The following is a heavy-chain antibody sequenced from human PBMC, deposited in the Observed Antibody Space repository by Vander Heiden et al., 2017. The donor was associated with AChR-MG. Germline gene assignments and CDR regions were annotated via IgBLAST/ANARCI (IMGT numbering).Heavy chain of an antibody. D-gene: IGHD6-19*01. Sequence: QFQLVQSGAEVKKPGASVKVSCKASGYTFTSYGITWVRQAPGHGLEWMGWINPYDANTNYAQKLQGRVTMTTDTSTSAAYMELRSLRSDDTAVYYCARVGKSSGWSSLGDGLDVWGQGTTVTVSS. J-gene: IGHJ6*02. V-gene: IGHV1-18*01. CDR1: GYTFTSYG. CDR2: INPYDANT. CDR3: ARVGKSSGWSSLGDGLDV.